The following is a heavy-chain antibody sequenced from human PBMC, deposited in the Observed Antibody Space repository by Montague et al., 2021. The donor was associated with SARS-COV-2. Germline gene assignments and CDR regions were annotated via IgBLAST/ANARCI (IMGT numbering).Heavy chain of an antibody. V-gene: IGHV3-7*03. J-gene: IGHJ6*02. D-gene: IGHD4-23*01. CDR1: GGSISSGDYY. Sequence: ETLSLTCTGSGGSISSGDYYWSWIRQAPGKGLEWVANIKQDGSEKYYVDSVKGRFTISRDNAKNSLYLQMNSLRAEDTAVYYCARDGFGGNSGYYYYGMDVWGQGTTVTVSS. CDR3: ARDGFGGNSGYYYYGMDV. CDR2: IKQDGSEK.